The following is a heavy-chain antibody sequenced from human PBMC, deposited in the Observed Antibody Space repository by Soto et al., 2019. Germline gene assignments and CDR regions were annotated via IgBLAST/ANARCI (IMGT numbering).Heavy chain of an antibody. CDR3: ARGYVAGPLGASVY. CDR1: GFTFSSYA. V-gene: IGHV3-30-3*01. J-gene: IGHJ4*02. Sequence: QVQLVESGGGVVQPGRSLRLSCAASGFTFSSYAMHWVRQAPGKGLEWVAVISYDGSNKYYADSVKGRFTISRDNSKNTLYLQMNSLRAEDTAVYYCARGYVAGPLGASVYWGQGTLVTVSS. D-gene: IGHD1-26*01. CDR2: ISYDGSNK.